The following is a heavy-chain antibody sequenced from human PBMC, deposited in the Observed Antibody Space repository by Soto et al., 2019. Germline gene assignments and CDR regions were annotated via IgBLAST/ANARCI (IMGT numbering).Heavy chain of an antibody. Sequence: QVQLQESGPGLVKPSETLSLTCTVSGGSISTHYWNWVRQPPGKGLEWIGYIDYKGNTKYNPSLKSRVTTSVDTSNNQFSLNLNSVTAADTAVYHCARDYYGDYYFDSWGQGILVTVSS. V-gene: IGHV4-59*11. J-gene: IGHJ4*02. CDR3: ARDYYGDYYFDS. CDR2: IDYKGNT. D-gene: IGHD4-17*01. CDR1: GGSISTHY.